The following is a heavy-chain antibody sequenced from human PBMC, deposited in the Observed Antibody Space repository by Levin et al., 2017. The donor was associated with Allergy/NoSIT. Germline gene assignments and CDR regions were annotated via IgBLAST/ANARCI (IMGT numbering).Heavy chain of an antibody. CDR2: ISDDGTSE. Sequence: GGSLRLSCAASGFTFSNYAMHWVRQAPGKGLEWVGVISDDGTSEFYIDSVKGRFTISRDNSKNRLYLQMDSLRAEDTALYYCVREIAEEGTWGQGTLVIVSS. D-gene: IGHD1-1*01. V-gene: IGHV3-30-3*01. CDR1: GFTFSNYA. CDR3: VREIAEEGT. J-gene: IGHJ4*02.